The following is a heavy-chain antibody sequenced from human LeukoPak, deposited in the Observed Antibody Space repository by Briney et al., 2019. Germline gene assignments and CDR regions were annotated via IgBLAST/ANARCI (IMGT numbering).Heavy chain of an antibody. V-gene: IGHV1-69*06. J-gene: IGHJ3*02. CDR1: GGTFSNYA. D-gene: IGHD6-13*01. Sequence: ASVKVSCKASGGTFSNYAISWVRQAPGQGLEWMGGIIPIFGTANYAQKFRGRVTITADKSTRTAYMELSSLRSEDTAVYYCAREVQQQLNDAFDIWGQGTMVTVSS. CDR3: AREVQQQLNDAFDI. CDR2: IIPIFGTA.